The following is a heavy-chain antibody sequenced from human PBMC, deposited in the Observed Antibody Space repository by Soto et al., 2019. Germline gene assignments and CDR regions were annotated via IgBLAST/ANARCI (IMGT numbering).Heavy chain of an antibody. J-gene: IGHJ4*02. CDR2: ISYDGSRT. D-gene: IGHD2-2*01. CDR3: ANDKGTRYFDY. Sequence: QVQLVESGGGVVQPGRSLRLSCVASGISFSRSGMHWVRQAPGKGLEWVAVISYDGSRTYYPDSVKGRFAISRDDSKNTVYLQMNYVRSDDTAVYYCANDKGTRYFDYWGQGTLVTVSS. CDR1: GISFSRSG. V-gene: IGHV3-30*18.